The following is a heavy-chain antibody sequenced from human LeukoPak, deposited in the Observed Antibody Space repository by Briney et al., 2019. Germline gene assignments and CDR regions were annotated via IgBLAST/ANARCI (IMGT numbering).Heavy chain of an antibody. CDR3: ARGAAARRTYYFDY. CDR1: GFTFSSYS. V-gene: IGHV3-21*01. J-gene: IGHJ4*02. Sequence: GGPLRLSCAASGFTFSSYSMNWVRQAPGKGLEWVSSISSSSSYIYYADSVKGRFTISRDNAKNSLYLQMNSLRAEDTAVYYCARGAAARRTYYFDYWGQGTLVTVSS. CDR2: ISSSSSYI. D-gene: IGHD6-13*01.